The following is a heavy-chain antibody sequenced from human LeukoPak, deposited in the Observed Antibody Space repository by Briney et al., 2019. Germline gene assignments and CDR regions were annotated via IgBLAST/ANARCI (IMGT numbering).Heavy chain of an antibody. Sequence: PSETLSLTCTVSGGSISSYYWSWIRQPPGKGLEWIGYIYTSGSTNYNPSLKSRVTISVDTSKNQFSLKLSSVTAADTAVYYCARPMGYCSSTSCYHWFDPWGQGTLVTVSS. CDR3: ARPMGYCSSTSCYHWFDP. V-gene: IGHV4-4*09. J-gene: IGHJ5*02. CDR2: IYTSGST. CDR1: GGSISSYY. D-gene: IGHD2-2*01.